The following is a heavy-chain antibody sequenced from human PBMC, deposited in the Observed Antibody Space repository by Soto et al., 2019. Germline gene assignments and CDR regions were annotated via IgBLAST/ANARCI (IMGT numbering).Heavy chain of an antibody. CDR1: GFTFSSYS. CDR3: ARDLNWKDAFDI. Sequence: GGSLRLSCAASGFTFSSYSMNWVRQAPGKGLEWVSYISSSSSTICYADSVKGRFTISRDNAKNSLYLQMNSLRAEDTAVYYCARDLNWKDAFDIWGQGTMVTVSS. V-gene: IGHV3-48*01. J-gene: IGHJ3*02. D-gene: IGHD1-1*01. CDR2: ISSSSSTI.